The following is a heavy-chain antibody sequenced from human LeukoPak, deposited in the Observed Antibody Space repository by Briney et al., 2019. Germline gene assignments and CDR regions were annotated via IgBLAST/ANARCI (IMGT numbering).Heavy chain of an antibody. CDR3: ARDARYDYVWGSYRYTIDYLDY. V-gene: IGHV3-21*01. D-gene: IGHD3-16*02. Sequence: GGSLRLSCAASGFTFSSYSMNWVRQAPGKGLEWVSSISSSSSYIYYADSVKGRFTISRDNAKNSLYLQMNSLRAEDTAVYYCARDARYDYVWGSYRYTIDYLDYWGQGTLVTVSS. CDR1: GFTFSSYS. J-gene: IGHJ4*02. CDR2: ISSSSSYI.